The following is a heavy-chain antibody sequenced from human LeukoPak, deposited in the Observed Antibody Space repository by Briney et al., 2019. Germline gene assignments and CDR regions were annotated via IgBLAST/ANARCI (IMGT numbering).Heavy chain of an antibody. CDR3: ARPPEYYYDSSGYYFYY. Sequence: SETLSLTCTVSGGSISSSSYYWGWIRQPPGKGLEWIGSLYYSGSTYYNPSLKSRVTISVDTSKNQFSLKLSSVTAADTAVYYCARPPEYYYDSSGYYFYYWGQGTLVTVSS. D-gene: IGHD3-22*01. J-gene: IGHJ4*02. CDR2: LYYSGST. V-gene: IGHV4-39*01. CDR1: GGSISSSSYY.